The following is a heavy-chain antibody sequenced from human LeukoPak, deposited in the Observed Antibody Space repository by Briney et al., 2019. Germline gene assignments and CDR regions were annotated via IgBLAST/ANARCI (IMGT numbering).Heavy chain of an antibody. Sequence: GSLRLSCAASGFTFSDYYMTWIRQAPGKGLEWVSSISSSGSTIYYADSVKGRFTISRDNAKNSLYLQMNSLRAEDTAVYYCARDFMAVAGTGLFDYWGQGTLVTVSS. CDR2: ISSSGSTI. J-gene: IGHJ4*02. V-gene: IGHV3-11*04. D-gene: IGHD6-19*01. CDR3: ARDFMAVAGTGLFDY. CDR1: GFTFSDYY.